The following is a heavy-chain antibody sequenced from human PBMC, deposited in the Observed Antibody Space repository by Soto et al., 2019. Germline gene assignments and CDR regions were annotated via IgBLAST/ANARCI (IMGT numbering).Heavy chain of an antibody. CDR1: GFTFSYYW. D-gene: IGHD1-26*01. J-gene: IGHJ3*01. CDR3: ARGDRGAFDL. Sequence: EVQLVESGGGLVRPGGSLRLSCAASGFTFSYYWMHWVRQAPGKGLVWVSRIHSDGSSTTYADFVKGRFITSRDNARNTVDLQMTSVRVEDTAVYYCARGDRGAFDLWGQGTVVTVSS. CDR2: IHSDGSST. V-gene: IGHV3-74*01.